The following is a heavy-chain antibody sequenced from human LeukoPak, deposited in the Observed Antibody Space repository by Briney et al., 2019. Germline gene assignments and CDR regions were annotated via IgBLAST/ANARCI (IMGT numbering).Heavy chain of an antibody. CDR3: ASSRDGYNHDAFDV. J-gene: IGHJ3*01. CDR2: ITASGTAM. V-gene: IGHV3-48*01. D-gene: IGHD5-24*01. Sequence: GGSLRLSCAASGFTFSSYSMNWVRQAPGKGLEWVSHITASGTAMFYADSVKGRFTISRDNAKNSLYLQMNSLRGEDTAVYYCASSRDGYNHDAFDVWGQGTMVTVSS. CDR1: GFTFSSYS.